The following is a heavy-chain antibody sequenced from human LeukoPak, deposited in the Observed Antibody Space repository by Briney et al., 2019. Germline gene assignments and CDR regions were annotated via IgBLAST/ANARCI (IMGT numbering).Heavy chain of an antibody. Sequence: QPGRSLRLSCAASGFTFRNFGMHWVRQAPGKGLEWVAIISHDGNTKHYADSVKGRFTISRDNSKDTPYLQMNSLRVEDTAVYYCARDGGNPRGYYHYGMDVWGQGTTVTVSS. CDR3: ARDGGNPRGYYHYGMDV. D-gene: IGHD1-14*01. CDR2: ISHDGNTK. V-gene: IGHV3-30*19. J-gene: IGHJ6*02. CDR1: GFTFRNFG.